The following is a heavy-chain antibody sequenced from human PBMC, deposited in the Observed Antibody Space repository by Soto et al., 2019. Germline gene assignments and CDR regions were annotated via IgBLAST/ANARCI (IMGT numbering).Heavy chain of an antibody. D-gene: IGHD4-17*01. Sequence: PGESLKISCKGSGYTFTTYWIGWVRQMPGKGLEWMGIIYPGDSDTRYSPSFQGQVTISADKSISTAHLQWSSLKASDTAMYYCAWGGYGGNSKDRFYIRGPGTMVTGSS. V-gene: IGHV5-51*01. CDR1: GYTFTTYW. J-gene: IGHJ3*02. CDR2: IYPGDSDT. CDR3: AWGGYGGNSKDRFYI.